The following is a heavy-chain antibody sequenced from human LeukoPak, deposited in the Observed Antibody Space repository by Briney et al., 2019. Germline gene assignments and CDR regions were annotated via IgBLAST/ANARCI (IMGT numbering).Heavy chain of an antibody. D-gene: IGHD5-18*01. CDR3: ARDRDSYVVDY. V-gene: IGHV4-59*12. J-gene: IGHJ4*02. Sequence: SETLSLTCTVSGGSISSYYWSWIRQPPGKGLEWIGYIYYSGSTNYNPSLKSRVTISVDTSKNQFSLKLSSVTAADTAVYYCARDRDSYVVDYWGQGTLVTVSS. CDR2: IYYSGST. CDR1: GGSISSYY.